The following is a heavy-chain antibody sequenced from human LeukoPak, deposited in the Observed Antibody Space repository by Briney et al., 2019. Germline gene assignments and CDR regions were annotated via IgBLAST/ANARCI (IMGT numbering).Heavy chain of an antibody. CDR2: IKQDGSEK. CDR3: ATTTRSAPFDY. D-gene: IGHD1-1*01. CDR1: GFTFSNYW. J-gene: IGHJ4*02. Sequence: GGSLRLSCAASGFTFSNYWVSWLRQTPGKGLEWLANIKQDGSEKQYVDSVKGRFTISRDNAKNSLYLQMSNLRAEDTAVYYCATTTRSAPFDYWGQGTLVTVSS. V-gene: IGHV3-7*01.